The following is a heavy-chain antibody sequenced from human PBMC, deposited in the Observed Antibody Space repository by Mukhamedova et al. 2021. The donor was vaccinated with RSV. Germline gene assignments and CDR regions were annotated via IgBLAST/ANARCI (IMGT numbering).Heavy chain of an antibody. CDR2: ISFDGSDI. J-gene: IGHJ4*02. V-gene: IGHV3-30*03. CDR3: ARVDITMVRGHIDY. D-gene: IGHD3-10*01. Sequence: HWVRQAPGKGLEWVAVISFDGSDISYADSVQGRFSISRDNSKKTLYLQMNSLRAVDTAMYYCARVDITMVRGHIDYWGQGTLVTV.